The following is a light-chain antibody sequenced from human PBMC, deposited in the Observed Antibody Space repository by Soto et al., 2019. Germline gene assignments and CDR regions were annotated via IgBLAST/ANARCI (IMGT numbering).Light chain of an antibody. J-gene: IGKJ4*01. CDR3: QQCSNWPPV. CDR2: DAS. CDR1: QSVSSY. Sequence: EIVLTQSPATLSLSPGERATLSCRASQSVSSYLAWYQQKPGQAPRLLIYDASNRATDIPARFSGSGSGTDFTLTISSLEPEDFAFYYCQQCSNWPPVFGGGTKVDIK. V-gene: IGKV3-11*01.